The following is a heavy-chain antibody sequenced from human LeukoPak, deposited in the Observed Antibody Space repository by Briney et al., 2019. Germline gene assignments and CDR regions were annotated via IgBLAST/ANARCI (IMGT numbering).Heavy chain of an antibody. V-gene: IGHV1-3*01. Sequence: ASVTVSFKASGYTFTIYAMHWVRQAPGQRLEWMGWINAGNGNTKYSQKFQGRVTITRDTSASTAYMELSSLRSEDTAVYYCATFIAVAAQEDYWGQGTLVTVSS. CDR1: GYTFTIYA. J-gene: IGHJ4*02. D-gene: IGHD6-19*01. CDR3: ATFIAVAAQEDY. CDR2: INAGNGNT.